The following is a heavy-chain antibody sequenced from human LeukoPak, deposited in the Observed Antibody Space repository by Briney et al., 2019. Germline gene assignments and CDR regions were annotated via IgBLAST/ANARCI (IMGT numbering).Heavy chain of an antibody. CDR2: ISAYNGNT. Sequence: ASVKVSCKTSGGTFSSYAISWVRQAPGQGLEWMGWISAYNGNTNYAQKLQDRVTITRDTSASTAYMELSSLRSEDMAVYYCARARYETRIWPKSRYDYYHYMDVWGKGTTVTVSS. V-gene: IGHV1-18*03. CDR1: GGTFSSYA. D-gene: IGHD3-3*01. J-gene: IGHJ6*03. CDR3: ARARYETRIWPKSRYDYYHYMDV.